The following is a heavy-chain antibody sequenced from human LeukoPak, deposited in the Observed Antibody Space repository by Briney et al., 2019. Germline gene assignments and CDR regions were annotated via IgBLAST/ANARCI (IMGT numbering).Heavy chain of an antibody. V-gene: IGHV3-48*01. CDR2: ISSSSSAI. Sequence: PGGSLRLSCAASGFTFSSYSMNWVRQAPGKGLEWVSYISSSSSAIYYADSVKGRFTISRDNAKNSLYLQMNSLRAEDTAVYYCAREGSIAAAGTVPFDYWGQGTLVTVSP. J-gene: IGHJ4*02. D-gene: IGHD6-13*01. CDR3: AREGSIAAAGTVPFDY. CDR1: GFTFSSYS.